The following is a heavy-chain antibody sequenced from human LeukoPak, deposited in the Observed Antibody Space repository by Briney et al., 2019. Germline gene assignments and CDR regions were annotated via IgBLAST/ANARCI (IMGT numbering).Heavy chain of an antibody. CDR1: GFTFSSCA. V-gene: IGHV3-23*01. Sequence: GGSLRLSCAASGFTFSSCAMSWVRQAPGKGLEWVSAISGSGGSTYYADSVKGRFTISRDNAKNSLYLQMNSLRAEDTAVYYCARVVAMARGGPFDYWGQGTLVTVSS. D-gene: IGHD5-12*01. J-gene: IGHJ4*02. CDR3: ARVVAMARGGPFDY. CDR2: ISGSGGST.